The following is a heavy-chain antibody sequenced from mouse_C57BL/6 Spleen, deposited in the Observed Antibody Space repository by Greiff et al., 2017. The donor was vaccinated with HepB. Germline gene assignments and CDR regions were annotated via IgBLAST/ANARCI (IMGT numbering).Heavy chain of an antibody. CDR2: INPYNGGT. Sequence: SGPVLVKPGASVKMSCKASGYTFTDYYMNWVKQSHGKSLEWIGVINPYNGGTSYNQKFKGKATLTVDKSSSTAYMELNSLTSEDSAVYYCASQATFTYWGQGTTLTVSS. CDR1: GYTFTDYY. D-gene: IGHD3-2*02. V-gene: IGHV1-19*01. CDR3: ASQATFTY. J-gene: IGHJ2*01.